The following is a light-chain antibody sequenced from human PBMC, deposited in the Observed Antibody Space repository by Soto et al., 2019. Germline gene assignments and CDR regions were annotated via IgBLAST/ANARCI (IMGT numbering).Light chain of an antibody. Sequence: DIQMTQSPSSLSASVGDRVTITCRASETINSYLNWYQQKPGKAPNLLIHAASSVQSGVPSRFSGSGSGTDFTLTISSLQPEDFASYYCHQSYSTPPTFVQGTKLEIK. CDR1: ETINSY. CDR2: AAS. CDR3: HQSYSTPPT. V-gene: IGKV1-39*01. J-gene: IGKJ2*01.